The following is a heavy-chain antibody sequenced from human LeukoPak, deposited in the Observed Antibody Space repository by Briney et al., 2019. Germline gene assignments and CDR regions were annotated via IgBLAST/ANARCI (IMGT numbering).Heavy chain of an antibody. CDR3: ARVGVPAAPFDP. CDR2: ISSSGSTI. V-gene: IGHV3-11*04. J-gene: IGHJ5*02. Sequence: GGSLRLSCAASGFTVSSNYMSWVRQAPGKGLEWVSYISSSGSTIYYADSVKGRFTISRDNAKNSLYLQMNSLRAEDTAVYYCARVGVPAAPFDPWGQGTLVTVSS. D-gene: IGHD2-2*01. CDR1: GFTVSSNY.